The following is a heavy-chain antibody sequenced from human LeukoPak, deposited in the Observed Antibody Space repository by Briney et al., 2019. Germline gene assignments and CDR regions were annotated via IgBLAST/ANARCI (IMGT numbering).Heavy chain of an antibody. CDR2: IIPIFGRA. J-gene: IGHJ6*02. CDR3: ARGLGWLRDSGYYYGLDV. V-gene: IGHV1-69*01. D-gene: IGHD5-12*01. CDR1: GGTFSTYA. Sequence: SVLISCKASGGTFSTYAITWVRQAPGQGLEWMGGIIPIFGRANYAQMFQGRITSTADDSTSTAYMELSSLRSEDTAVYYCARGLGWLRDSGYYYGLDVWGQENGDTVSS.